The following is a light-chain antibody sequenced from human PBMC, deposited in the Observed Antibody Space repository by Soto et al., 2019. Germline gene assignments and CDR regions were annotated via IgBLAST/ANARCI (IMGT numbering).Light chain of an antibody. CDR3: SSYTSSSTSPYV. Sequence: QSVLTQPASVSGSPGQSITISCTGTSSDVGGYNYVSWYQQHPGKAPKLMIYDVSNRPSGVSNRFSGSKSGNTASLTISGLQAEDEADYSCSSYTSSSTSPYVFGTGTKVTVL. CDR2: DVS. V-gene: IGLV2-14*01. J-gene: IGLJ1*01. CDR1: SSDVGGYNY.